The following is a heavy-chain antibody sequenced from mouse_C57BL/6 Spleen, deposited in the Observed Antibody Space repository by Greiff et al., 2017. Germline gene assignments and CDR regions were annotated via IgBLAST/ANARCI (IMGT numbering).Heavy chain of an antibody. J-gene: IGHJ3*01. CDR3: AYPSDSNYGGTFAY. Sequence: VQVVESGPGLVQPSQSLSITCTVSGFSLTSYGVHWVRQSPGKGLEWLGVIWRGGSTDYNAAFMSRLSITKDNSKSQVFFKRNSLQADDTAIYYCAYPSDSNYGGTFAYWGQGTLVTVSA. CDR2: IWRGGST. V-gene: IGHV2-5*01. D-gene: IGHD2-5*01. CDR1: GFSLTSYG.